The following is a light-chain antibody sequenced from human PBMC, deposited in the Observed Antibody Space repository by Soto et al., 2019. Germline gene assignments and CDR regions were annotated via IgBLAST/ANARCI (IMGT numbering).Light chain of an antibody. J-gene: IGKJ4*01. CDR1: QSVSSY. Sequence: EFVLTQSPATLSLSPGERATLSCRASQSVSSYLAWYQQKPGRAPRLLIYDTSNRATGIPARFSGSGSGTDFTLTISSLEPEDFAIYYCQQRTNWPFTFGGGTKVEIK. CDR2: DTS. CDR3: QQRTNWPFT. V-gene: IGKV3-11*01.